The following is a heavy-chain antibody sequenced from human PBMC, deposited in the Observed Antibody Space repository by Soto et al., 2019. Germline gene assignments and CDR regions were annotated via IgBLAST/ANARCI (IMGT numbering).Heavy chain of an antibody. CDR2: IIPIFGTA. CDR3: ARVATIVRGGFYYYYGMDV. J-gene: IGHJ6*02. Sequence: QVQLVQSGAEVKKPGSSVKVSCKASGGTFSSYAISWVRQAPGQGREWMGGIIPIFGTANYAQKFQGRVTITADESTSTAYMELSSLRSEDTAVYYCARVATIVRGGFYYYYGMDVWGQGTTVTVSS. D-gene: IGHD3-10*01. V-gene: IGHV1-69*01. CDR1: GGTFSSYA.